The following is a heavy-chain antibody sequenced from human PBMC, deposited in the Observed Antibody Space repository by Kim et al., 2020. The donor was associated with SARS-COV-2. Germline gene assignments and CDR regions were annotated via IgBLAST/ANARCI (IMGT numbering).Heavy chain of an antibody. V-gene: IGHV4-34*01. CDR2: INHSGIT. Sequence: SETLSLTCAVYGGSFSGYYWSWIRQPPGKGLEWIGEINHSGITNYNPSLKSRVTISVDTSKNQFSLKLSSVTAADTAVYYCARADIIAAAGTRYYYGMDVWGQGTTVTVSS. J-gene: IGHJ6*02. CDR3: ARADIIAAAGTRYYYGMDV. D-gene: IGHD6-13*01. CDR1: GGSFSGYY.